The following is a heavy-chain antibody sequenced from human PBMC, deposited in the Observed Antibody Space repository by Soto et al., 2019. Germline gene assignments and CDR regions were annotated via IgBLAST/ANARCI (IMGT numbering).Heavy chain of an antibody. CDR1: GGSISSGGYY. CDR3: ARGRIGIVVVPDNWFDP. CDR2: IYYSGST. D-gene: IGHD2-2*01. V-gene: IGHV4-39*01. J-gene: IGHJ5*02. Sequence: SETLSLTCTVSGGSISSGGYYWSWIRQHPGKGLEWIGSIYYSGSTYYNPSLKSRVTISVDTSKNQFSLKLSSVTAADTAVYYCARGRIGIVVVPDNWFDPWCQGTLVTVSS.